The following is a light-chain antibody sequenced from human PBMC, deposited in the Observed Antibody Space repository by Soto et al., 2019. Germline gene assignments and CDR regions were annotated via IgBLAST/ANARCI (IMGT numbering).Light chain of an antibody. CDR3: QQRSNWPPVFN. Sequence: EIVLTQSPATLSLSPGERATLSCRASQSVSSYLAWYQQKPGQAPRLLIYDASNRATGIPARFSGSGSGTAFTRTISSLEPEDFAVYYCQQRSNWPPVFNFGPGTKVDIK. J-gene: IGKJ3*01. CDR2: DAS. V-gene: IGKV3-11*01. CDR1: QSVSSY.